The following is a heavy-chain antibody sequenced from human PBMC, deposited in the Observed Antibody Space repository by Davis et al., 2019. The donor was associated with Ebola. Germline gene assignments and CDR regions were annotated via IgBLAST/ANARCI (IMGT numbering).Heavy chain of an antibody. Sequence: GGSLRLSCAASGFTLRSYPMNWVRQTPGKGLEWVSSISGSGNNIYYADSVKGRFTISRDIADNSLNLQMDSLRGEDTAVYYCVRKKYISSYWSSGYYGMDVWGKGTTVTVSS. D-gene: IGHD3-22*01. V-gene: IGHV3-21*01. CDR1: GFTLRSYP. CDR2: ISGSGNNI. J-gene: IGHJ6*04. CDR3: VRKKYISSYWSSGYYGMDV.